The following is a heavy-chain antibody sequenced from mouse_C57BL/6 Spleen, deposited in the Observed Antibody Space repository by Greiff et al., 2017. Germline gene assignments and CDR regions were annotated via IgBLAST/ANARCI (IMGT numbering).Heavy chain of an antibody. CDR3: GLFSWFAY. J-gene: IGHJ3*01. V-gene: IGHV1-22*01. Sequence: VQLQQSGPELVKPGASVKMSCKASGYTFTDYNMHWVKQSHGKSLEWIGYINPNNGGTSSNQKFKGKATLTVNKSSSTADMELRSLTSEDSAVYYCGLFSWFAYWGQGTLVTVSA. D-gene: IGHD1-1*01. CDR1: GYTFTDYN. CDR2: INPNNGGT.